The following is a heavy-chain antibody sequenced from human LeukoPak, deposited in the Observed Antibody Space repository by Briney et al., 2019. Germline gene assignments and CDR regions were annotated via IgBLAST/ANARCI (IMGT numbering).Heavy chain of an antibody. CDR1: GFTFDDYT. Sequence: GGSLRLSCAAAGFTFDDYTMHWVRQAPGKGLEWVSLISWDGRSTYYADSVKGRFTISRDSSKNSLFLQMNSLRTEDTALYYCAFRSFPSEYWGQGSLVTVSS. D-gene: IGHD1-14*01. CDR3: AFRSFPSEY. CDR2: ISWDGRST. J-gene: IGHJ4*02. V-gene: IGHV3-43*01.